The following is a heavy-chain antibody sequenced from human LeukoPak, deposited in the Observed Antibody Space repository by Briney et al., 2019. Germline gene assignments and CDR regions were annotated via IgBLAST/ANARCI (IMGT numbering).Heavy chain of an antibody. J-gene: IGHJ3*02. CDR2: INSDGTVR. Sequence: PGGSLRLSCVGSQFSFSNNWMHWVRQIPGKGRMWVSRINSDGTVRDYADSVKGRFAISRDNAKNTVYLQMNSLRGEDTGLFYCVREVGAPGSFDIWGQGTLVSVSS. D-gene: IGHD1-26*01. V-gene: IGHV3-74*01. CDR1: QFSFSNNW. CDR3: VREVGAPGSFDI.